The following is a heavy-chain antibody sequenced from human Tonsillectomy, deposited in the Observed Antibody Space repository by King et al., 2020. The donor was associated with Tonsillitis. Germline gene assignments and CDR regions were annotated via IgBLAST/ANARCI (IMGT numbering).Heavy chain of an antibody. V-gene: IGHV3-7*01. CDR3: ARNRDYDSFDY. CDR1: GFTFTGYW. CDR2: IMKVGGQK. D-gene: IGHD3-16*01. Sequence: VQLVESGGGLVQPGGSLRLSCAASGFTFTGYWMSWVRQTPEKGLEWVANIMKVGGQKLYADSVKGRFAIARDNAKNSLYLQLNSLRVEDTAVYYCARNRDYDSFDYWGQGTLVTVSS. J-gene: IGHJ4*02.